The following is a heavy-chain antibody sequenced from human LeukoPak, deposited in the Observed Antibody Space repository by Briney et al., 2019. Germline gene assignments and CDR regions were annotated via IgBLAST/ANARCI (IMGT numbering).Heavy chain of an antibody. D-gene: IGHD4-11*01. CDR1: GGSISSISYY. Sequence: ASETLSLTCTVSGGSISSISYYWGWIRQPPGKGLEWVGSIYYSGSTYCNPSLKSRVTISVGTSKNQISLKMRSVTAADTAVYYCARRSMTTVDYWGQGTLVTVSS. J-gene: IGHJ4*02. CDR2: IYYSGST. V-gene: IGHV4-39*01. CDR3: ARRSMTTVDY.